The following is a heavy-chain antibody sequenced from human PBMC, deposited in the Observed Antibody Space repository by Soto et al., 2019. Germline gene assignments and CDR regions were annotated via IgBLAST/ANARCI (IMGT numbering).Heavy chain of an antibody. J-gene: IGHJ3*02. Sequence: QITLKESGPTLAKPTQTLTLTCSFSGFSLSTSGVGVGWIRQPPGKALEWLAVIYWDDDKRYSPSLKSRLTITNYTSKNHGVLTMTNMDPVDTATYYCAHRAGYSSTWNVKGDAFDIWGEGTMVTVSS. V-gene: IGHV2-5*02. CDR1: GFSLSTSGVG. D-gene: IGHD6-13*01. CDR3: AHRAGYSSTWNVKGDAFDI. CDR2: IYWDDDK.